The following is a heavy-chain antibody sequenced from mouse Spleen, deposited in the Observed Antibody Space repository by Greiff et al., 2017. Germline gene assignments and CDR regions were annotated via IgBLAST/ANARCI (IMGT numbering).Heavy chain of an antibody. CDR1: GYAFSSSC. Sequence: VQLQQSGPELVKPGASVKISCKASGYAFSSSCMNWVKQRPGKGLEWIGRIYPGDGDTNYNGKFKGKATLTADKSSSTAYMQLSSLTSEDSAVYFCARSYRYDRDYAMDYWGQGTSVTVSS. V-gene: IGHV1-82*01. CDR2: IYPGDGDT. D-gene: IGHD2-14*01. CDR3: ARSYRYDRDYAMDY. J-gene: IGHJ4*01.